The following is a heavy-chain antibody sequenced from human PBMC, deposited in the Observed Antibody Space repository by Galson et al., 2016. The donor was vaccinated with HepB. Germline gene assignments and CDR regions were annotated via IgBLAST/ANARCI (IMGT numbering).Heavy chain of an antibody. V-gene: IGHV1-18*01. CDR1: GYTFTSYG. Sequence: SVKVSCKASGYTFTSYGINWVRQAPGQGLEWMGWISVYNGNTNYAQKFQDRVTMTTDTSTSTAYMELRSLRSDDTAVYYCARDGLEWFGELLRVWFDPWGQGTLVTV. CDR2: ISVYNGNT. CDR3: ARDGLEWFGELLRVWFDP. D-gene: IGHD3-10*01. J-gene: IGHJ5*02.